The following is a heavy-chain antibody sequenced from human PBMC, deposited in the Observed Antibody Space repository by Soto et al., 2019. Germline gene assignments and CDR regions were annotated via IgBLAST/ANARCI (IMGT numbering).Heavy chain of an antibody. CDR3: ARGYTGYCSGGTGYWFDP. CDR1: GFSFSSYS. D-gene: IGHD2-15*01. CDR2: ISSSTSYI. V-gene: IGHV3-21*01. J-gene: IGHJ5*02. Sequence: EVQLVESGGGLVKPGGSLRLSCAASGFSFSSYSMNWVRQAPGKGLEWVSSISSSTSYINYADSVKGRFTISRDNAKKSLYLQMNSMRAEDTAVYYCARGYTGYCSGGTGYWFDPWGQGTLVTVSS.